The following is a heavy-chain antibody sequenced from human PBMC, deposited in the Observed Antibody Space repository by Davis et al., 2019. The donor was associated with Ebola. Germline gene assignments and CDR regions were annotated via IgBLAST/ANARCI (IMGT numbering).Heavy chain of an antibody. CDR1: GFTFSSYS. CDR2: ISSSGSTI. Sequence: PGGSLRLSCAASGFTFSSYSMNWVRQAPGKGLEWVSYISSSGSTIYYADSVKGRFTISRDNAKNSLYLQMNSLRAEDTAVYYCARECSGGSCYSYYGMDVWGQGTTVTVSS. CDR3: ARECSGGSCYSYYGMDV. J-gene: IGHJ6*02. D-gene: IGHD2-15*01. V-gene: IGHV3-48*04.